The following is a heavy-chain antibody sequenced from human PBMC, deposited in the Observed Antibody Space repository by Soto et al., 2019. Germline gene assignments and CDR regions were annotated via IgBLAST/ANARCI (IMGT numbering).Heavy chain of an antibody. CDR2: IIHILGIA. Sequence: SVKVSCKASGGTFSSYTISWVRQAPGQGLEWMGRIIHILGIANYAQKFQGRVTITADKSTSTAYMELSSLRSEDTAVYYCASLLGGDYSFDYWGQGTLVTVSS. CDR3: ASLLGGDYSFDY. V-gene: IGHV1-69*02. D-gene: IGHD4-17*01. CDR1: GGTFSSYT. J-gene: IGHJ4*02.